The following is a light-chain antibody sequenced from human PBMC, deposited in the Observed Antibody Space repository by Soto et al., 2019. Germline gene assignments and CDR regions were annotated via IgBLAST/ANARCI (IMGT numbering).Light chain of an antibody. CDR2: DAS. Sequence: EIVSTQSPATLSLSPGERATLSCRASQSVSSYLAWYQQKPGQAPRLLIYDASNRATGIPARFSGSGSGTDFTLTISSLQPDDFATYYCQQYSTYTPRTFGQGTKVDIK. CDR1: QSVSSY. CDR3: QQYSTYTPRT. J-gene: IGKJ1*01. V-gene: IGKV3-11*01.